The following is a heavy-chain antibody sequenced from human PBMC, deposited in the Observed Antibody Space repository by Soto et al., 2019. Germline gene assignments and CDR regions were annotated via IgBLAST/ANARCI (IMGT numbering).Heavy chain of an antibody. CDR3: ARMYYDFWSGYPPPVMDV. J-gene: IGHJ6*02. CDR1: GFTFSSYG. Sequence: QVQLVESGGGVVQPGRSLRLSCAASGFTFSSYGMHWVRQAPGKGLEWVAVIWYDGSNKYYADSVKGRFTISRDNSKNTLYLQMNSLRAEDTAVYCCARMYYDFWSGYPPPVMDVWGQGTTVTVSS. CDR2: IWYDGSNK. D-gene: IGHD3-3*01. V-gene: IGHV3-33*01.